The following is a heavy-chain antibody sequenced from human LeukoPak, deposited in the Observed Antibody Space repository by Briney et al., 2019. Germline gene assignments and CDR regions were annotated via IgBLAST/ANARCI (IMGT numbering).Heavy chain of an antibody. V-gene: IGHV3-74*01. Sequence: GGSLRLSCAASGFTFSSYWMHWVRQAPGKGLVWVSRITSDGSSIRYADSVKGRFTISRDNAKNTLYLQMNSLRAEDTAVYYCARPDYGDHRFDSWGQGTLVTVSS. CDR3: ARPDYGDHRFDS. J-gene: IGHJ4*02. D-gene: IGHD4-17*01. CDR2: ITSDGSSI. CDR1: GFTFSSYW.